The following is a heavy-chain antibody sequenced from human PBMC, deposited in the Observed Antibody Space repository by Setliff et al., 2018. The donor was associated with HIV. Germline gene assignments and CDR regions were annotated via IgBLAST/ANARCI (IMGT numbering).Heavy chain of an antibody. CDR2: IKNKAAGETT. CDR1: GSSLNIAW. D-gene: IGHD2-21*02. CDR3: ATDNCGGDCYLNY. Sequence: GGSLRLSCAASGSSLNIAWMNWVRQAPGKGLEWIGRIKNKAAGETTEYAAPVKDRFIISRDDSKNMLYLQMNSLKTEDTALYYCATDNCGGDCYLNYWGLGTLVTVSS. J-gene: IGHJ4*02. V-gene: IGHV3-15*07.